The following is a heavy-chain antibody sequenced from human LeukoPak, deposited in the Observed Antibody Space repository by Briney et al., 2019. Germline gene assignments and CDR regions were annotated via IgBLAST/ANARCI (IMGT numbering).Heavy chain of an antibody. J-gene: IGHJ5*02. V-gene: IGHV3-23*01. CDR3: SKDLERYSYGCSWFDP. CDR1: GFTFSSYA. D-gene: IGHD5-18*01. Sequence: GGSLRLSCAASGFTFSSYAMSWVRQAPGKGLEWVSAISGSGGSTYYADSVKGRFTISRDNSKNTLYLQMNSLRAEDTAVYYCSKDLERYSYGCSWFDPGGQGTLVTVSA. CDR2: ISGSGGST.